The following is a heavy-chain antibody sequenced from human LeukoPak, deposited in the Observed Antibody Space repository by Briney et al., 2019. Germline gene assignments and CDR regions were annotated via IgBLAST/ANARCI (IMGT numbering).Heavy chain of an antibody. D-gene: IGHD2-8*01. V-gene: IGHV3-33*01. CDR2: IRLDGSNK. J-gene: IGHJ6*03. CDR3: ARSEMGYYYYYMDV. CDR1: GFTFSSYG. Sequence: GSLRLSCAASGFTFSSYGMHWVRQAPGKGLEWVAFIRLDGSNKYYADSVKGRFTISRDNSKNTLYLQMNSLRAEDTGVYYCARSEMGYYYYYMDVWGKGTTVTVSS.